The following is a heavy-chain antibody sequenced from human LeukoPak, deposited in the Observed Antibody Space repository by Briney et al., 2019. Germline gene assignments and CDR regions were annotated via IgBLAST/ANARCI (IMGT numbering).Heavy chain of an antibody. CDR3: ARRYYDILTGYRHWYFDL. CDR2: IYPGDSDT. J-gene: IGHJ2*01. D-gene: IGHD3-9*01. Sequence: GESLKISCKGSGYSFTSYWIGWVRQMPGEGLDWMGIIYPGDSDTRYSPSFQGQVTISDDKSISTAYLQWSSLKASDTAMYYCARRYYDILTGYRHWYFDLWGRGTLVTVSS. V-gene: IGHV5-51*01. CDR1: GYSFTSYW.